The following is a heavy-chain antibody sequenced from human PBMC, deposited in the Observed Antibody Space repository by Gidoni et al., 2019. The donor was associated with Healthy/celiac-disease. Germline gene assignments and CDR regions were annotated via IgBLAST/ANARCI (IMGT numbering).Heavy chain of an antibody. Sequence: EVQLVESGGGLVKPGGSLRLSCASGFTFSSYSMNWVRQAPGKGLEWVSSISSSSSYIYYADSVKGRFTISRDNAKNSLYLQMNSLRAEDTAVYYCARAPKGYTYGMDVWGQGTTVTVSS. J-gene: IGHJ6*02. CDR1: GFTFSSYS. CDR2: ISSSSSYI. CDR3: ARAPKGYTYGMDV. D-gene: IGHD5-18*01. V-gene: IGHV3-21*01.